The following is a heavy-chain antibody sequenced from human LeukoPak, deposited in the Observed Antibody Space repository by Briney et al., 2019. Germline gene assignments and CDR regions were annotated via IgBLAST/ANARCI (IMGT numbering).Heavy chain of an antibody. V-gene: IGHV4-34*01. D-gene: IGHD3-3*01. Sequence: PSETLSLTCAVYGGSFSGYNWSWIRQPPGKGLEWIGEINHNGSTNYNPSLKSRVTISVDTSKNQFSLKLSSVTAADTAVYYCARARSKSITIFGVVSPIARTSWFDPWGQGTLVTVSS. J-gene: IGHJ5*02. CDR1: GGSFSGYN. CDR2: INHNGST. CDR3: ARARSKSITIFGVVSPIARTSWFDP.